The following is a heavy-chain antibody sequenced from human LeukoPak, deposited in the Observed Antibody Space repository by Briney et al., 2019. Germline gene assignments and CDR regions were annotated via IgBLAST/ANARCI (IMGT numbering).Heavy chain of an antibody. CDR1: GGSISSYY. J-gene: IGHJ4*02. D-gene: IGHD1-26*01. V-gene: IGHV4-59*01. CDR3: ARAPLPSGSYFVY. Sequence: KSSETLSLTCTVSGGSISSYYWSWIRQPPGKGLEWIGYIYYSGSTNYNPSLKSRVTISADTSKNQFSLKLSSVTAADTAVYYCARAPLPSGSYFVYWGQGTLVTVSS. CDR2: IYYSGST.